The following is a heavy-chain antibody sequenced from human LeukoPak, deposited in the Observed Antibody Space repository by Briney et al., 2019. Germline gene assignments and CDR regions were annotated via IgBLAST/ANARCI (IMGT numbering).Heavy chain of an antibody. CDR2: INPSSGNT. D-gene: IGHD4-17*01. V-gene: IGHV1-46*03. CDR1: GYTFISYY. J-gene: IGHJ4*02. CDR3: GIPPYGDYVFDY. Sequence: ASVKVSCKASGYTFISYYIHWVRQAPGQGLEWMGLINPSSGNTPYAQQFQGRVTMTRDTSTSTVYMELSSLRSEDTAVYYCGIPPYGDYVFDYWGQGTLVTVSS.